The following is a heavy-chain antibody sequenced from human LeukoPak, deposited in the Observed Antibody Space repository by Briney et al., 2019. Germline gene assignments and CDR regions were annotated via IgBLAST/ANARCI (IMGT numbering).Heavy chain of an antibody. V-gene: IGHV3-53*01. CDR3: ARARFDWATYIGNGY. CDR2: IYSNGNT. Sequence: GGSLTLSWEASGFSVSNYMSWVRQAPRKGLEWVSVIYSNGNTYYADSVKGRFTISRDNAKNSLYLQMNSLRAEDTAVYYCARARFDWATYIGNGYWGQGTLVTVSS. CDR1: GFSVSNY. J-gene: IGHJ4*02. D-gene: IGHD3-9*01.